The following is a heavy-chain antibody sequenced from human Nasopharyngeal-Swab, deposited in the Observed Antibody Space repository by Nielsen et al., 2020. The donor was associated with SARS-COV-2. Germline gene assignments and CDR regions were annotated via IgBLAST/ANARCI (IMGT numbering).Heavy chain of an antibody. CDR1: GFTFNNYN. CDR2: ISSSSSYI. D-gene: IGHD3-3*01. Sequence: GGSLRLSCAASGFTFNNYNFNWVRQAPGKGLEWVSSISSSSSYIYHADSVKGRFTISRDNAKNSLYLQMNSLRAEDTAAYYCARDGLDYDFWSAYFMDVWGQGTTVTVSS. CDR3: ARDGLDYDFWSAYFMDV. V-gene: IGHV3-21*01. J-gene: IGHJ6*02.